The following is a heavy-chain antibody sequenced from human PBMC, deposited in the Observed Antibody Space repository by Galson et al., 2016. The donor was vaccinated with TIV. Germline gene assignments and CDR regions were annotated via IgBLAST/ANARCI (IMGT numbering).Heavy chain of an antibody. CDR3: ARDGAWERPSGAFDI. V-gene: IGHV1-69*13. D-gene: IGHD1-26*01. CDR1: GGTLSSYA. J-gene: IGHJ3*02. CDR2: GIPMFDTS. Sequence: SVKVSCKASGGTLSSYAINWVRQAPGQGLEWMGRGIPMFDTSNYAQKFQGRITITADESTSTAYMELSSRRSEDTAVYYCARDGAWERPSGAFDIWGQGTLVTVSS.